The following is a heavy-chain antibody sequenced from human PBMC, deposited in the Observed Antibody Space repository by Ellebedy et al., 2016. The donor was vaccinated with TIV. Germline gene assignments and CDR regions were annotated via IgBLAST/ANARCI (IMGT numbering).Heavy chain of an antibody. V-gene: IGHV3-23*01. CDR2: ITGSGGNT. CDR3: ARDPVGVGPAFDV. D-gene: IGHD4-23*01. J-gene: IGHJ3*01. CDR1: GLTFSSHA. Sequence: PSETLSLTCAASGLTFSSHAMSWVRQAPGKGLEWVSSITGSGGNTYYADSVKGRFTISRDNSKNTLYLQMISLRAEDTAVYYFARDPVGVGPAFDVWGQGTVVTVSS.